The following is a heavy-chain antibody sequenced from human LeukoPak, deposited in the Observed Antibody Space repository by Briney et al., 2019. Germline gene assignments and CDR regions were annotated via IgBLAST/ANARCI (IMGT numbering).Heavy chain of an antibody. V-gene: IGHV4-30-2*01. D-gene: IGHD3-22*01. J-gene: IGHJ4*02. CDR3: AREARGGYYDSSGPFDY. CDR2: IYHSGST. Sequence: SETLSLTCAVSGGSISSGGYSWSWIRQPPGKGLEWIGYIYHSGSTYYNPSLKSRVTISVDRSKNQLSLKLSSVTAADTAVYYCAREARGGYYDSSGPFDYWGQGTLVTVSS. CDR1: GGSISSGGYS.